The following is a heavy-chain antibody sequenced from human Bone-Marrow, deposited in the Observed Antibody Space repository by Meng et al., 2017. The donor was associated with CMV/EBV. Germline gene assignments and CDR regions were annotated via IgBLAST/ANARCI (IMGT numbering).Heavy chain of an antibody. J-gene: IGHJ4*02. Sequence: GGSLRLSCAASGFTFSSYSMNWVRQAPGKGLEWVAFIRYDGSNKYYADSVKGRFTISRDNSKNTLYLQMNSLRAEDTAVYYCAKDWDSSGWFDYWGQGTLVTVSS. CDR3: AKDWDSSGWFDY. D-gene: IGHD6-19*01. CDR1: GFTFSSYS. CDR2: IRYDGSNK. V-gene: IGHV3-30*02.